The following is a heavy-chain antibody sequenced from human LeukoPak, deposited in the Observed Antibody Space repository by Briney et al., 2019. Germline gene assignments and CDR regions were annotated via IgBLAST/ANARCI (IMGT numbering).Heavy chain of an antibody. D-gene: IGHD3-16*01. Sequence: SETLSLTCTVSGGSISSYYWSWIRQPPGKGLEWIGYIYYSGSTNYNPSLKSRVTISVDTSKNQFSLKLSSVTAADTAVYYCARGEIMITFSVWGKGTTVTISS. CDR1: GGSISSYY. CDR3: ARGEIMITFSV. V-gene: IGHV4-59*01. CDR2: IYYSGST. J-gene: IGHJ6*04.